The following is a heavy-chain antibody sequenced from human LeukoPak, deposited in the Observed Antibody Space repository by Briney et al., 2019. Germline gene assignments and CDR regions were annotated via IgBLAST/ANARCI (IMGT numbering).Heavy chain of an antibody. J-gene: IGHJ3*01. V-gene: IGHV3-30-3*01. CDR1: GFTFRTYA. D-gene: IGHD3-16*01. CDR3: VRDDGDDYLWGSHGAFDF. CDR2: ISYDGANT. Sequence: GRSLTLSCAASGFTFRTYAMHWVRQAPGRGLEWVALISYDGANTYYADSMKGRFTISRDNSKNTLYLQMSSLRAEDTAVYYCVRDDGDDYLWGSHGAFDFWGQGAMVTVSS.